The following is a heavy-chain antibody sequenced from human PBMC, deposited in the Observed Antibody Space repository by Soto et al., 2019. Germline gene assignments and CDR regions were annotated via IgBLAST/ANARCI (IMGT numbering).Heavy chain of an antibody. V-gene: IGHV3-23*01. CDR1: GFTFSSYA. CDR3: AKDRGDILTGSNWFDP. CDR2: ISGSGGST. Sequence: GGSLRLSCAASGFTFSSYAMSWVSQAPGKGLEWVSAISGSGGSTYYADSVKGRFTISRDNSKNTLYLQMNSLRAEDTAVYYCAKDRGDILTGSNWFDPWGQGTQVTVSS. J-gene: IGHJ5*02. D-gene: IGHD3-9*01.